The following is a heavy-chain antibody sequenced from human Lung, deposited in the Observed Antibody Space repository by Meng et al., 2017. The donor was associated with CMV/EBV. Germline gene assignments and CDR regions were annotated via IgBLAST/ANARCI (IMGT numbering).Heavy chain of an antibody. CDR2: IRQDGSDK. CDR1: GFIFPAFS. D-gene: IGHD1-26*01. V-gene: IGHV3-7*01. J-gene: IGHJ5*02. Sequence: GESXKISCAASGFIFPAFSMSWVRQAPGKGLEWVANIRQDGSDKYYVDSVKGRFTISRGNVRNSLFLHMNSLRAEDTAVYYCAKEDSGSFTRYNWFDPWGHGTLVTVSS. CDR3: AKEDSGSFTRYNWFDP.